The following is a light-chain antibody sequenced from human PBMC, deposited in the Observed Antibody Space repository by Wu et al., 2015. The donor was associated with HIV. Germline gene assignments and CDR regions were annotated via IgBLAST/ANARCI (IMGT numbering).Light chain of an antibody. J-gene: IGKJ4*01. V-gene: IGKV3-11*01. CDR3: QQRANWPLT. CDR2: DAS. Sequence: EIVLTQSPATLSLSPGERATLSCRASQTVYNYFAWYQQRPGQAPRLLIKDASNRASGIPDRFSGGGSGTDFTLTISSLEPEDFAVYYCQQRANWPLTFGGGT. CDR1: QTVYNY.